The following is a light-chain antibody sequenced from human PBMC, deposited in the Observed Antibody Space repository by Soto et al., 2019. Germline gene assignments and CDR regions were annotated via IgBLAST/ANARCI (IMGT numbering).Light chain of an antibody. V-gene: IGKV1-39*01. Sequence: DIQLTLSTSTLSGSVGDRVTITCRASQSISSYLNWYQQKPGKAPKLLIYAASSLQSGVPSRFSGSGSGTEFTLTITSLRPDDFATYYCQQSYSILWTFGQGTKVDIK. CDR3: QQSYSILWT. CDR1: QSISSY. J-gene: IGKJ1*01. CDR2: AAS.